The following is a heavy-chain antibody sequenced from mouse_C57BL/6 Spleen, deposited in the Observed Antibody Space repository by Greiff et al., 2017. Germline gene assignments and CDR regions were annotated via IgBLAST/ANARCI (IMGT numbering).Heavy chain of an antibody. CDR3: ARTGGIYYYGSSYGAMDY. D-gene: IGHD1-1*01. CDR1: GYTFTDYY. J-gene: IGHJ4*01. V-gene: IGHV1-26*01. CDR2: INPNNGGT. Sequence: AQLQQSGPELVKPGASVKISCKASGYTFTDYYMNWVKQSHGKSLEWIGDINPNNGGTSYNQKFKGKATLTVDKSSSTAYMELRSLTSEDSAVYYCARTGGIYYYGSSYGAMDYWGQGTSVTVSS.